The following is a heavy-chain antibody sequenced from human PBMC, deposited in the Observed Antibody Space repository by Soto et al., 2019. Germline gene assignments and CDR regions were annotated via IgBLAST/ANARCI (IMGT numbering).Heavy chain of an antibody. CDR3: ARAPAINTEDIVVVVAATRIDY. J-gene: IGHJ4*02. CDR2: ISFDGSNK. V-gene: IGHV3-30-3*01. Sequence: GGSLRLSCAASGFTFSSYAMHGVRQAPGKGLERVAVISFDGSNKYYADSVKGRFTISRDNSKNTLYLQMNSLRAEDTAVYYCARAPAINTEDIVVVVAATRIDYWGQGTLVTVSS. D-gene: IGHD2-15*01. CDR1: GFTFSSYA.